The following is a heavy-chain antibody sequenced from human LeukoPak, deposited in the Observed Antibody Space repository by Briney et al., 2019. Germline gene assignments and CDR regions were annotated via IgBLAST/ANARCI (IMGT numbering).Heavy chain of an antibody. CDR2: INQDGSEK. D-gene: IGHD6-13*01. CDR1: GFTFSIYW. J-gene: IGHJ3*02. Sequence: QPGRSLRLSCAASGFTFSIYWMSSVSQAPGGGLEWVAKINQDGSEKYYLDSVKGRFTISRDNAKDSLCLQRNRVRAEDTAVYYCATSYRAACDIWGQGTMGSYRAGFDIWGQGTMVSVSS. V-gene: IGHV3-7*01. CDR3: ATSYRAACDIWGQGTMGSYRAGFDI.